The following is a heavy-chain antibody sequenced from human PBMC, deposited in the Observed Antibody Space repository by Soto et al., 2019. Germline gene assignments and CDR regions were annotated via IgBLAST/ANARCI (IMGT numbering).Heavy chain of an antibody. D-gene: IGHD6-13*01. CDR3: AKGILAATIGPYSMDV. CDR1: GFSFSSYA. V-gene: IGHV3-30*18. J-gene: IGHJ6*03. CDR2: ISYDGRNK. Sequence: QVQMVESGGGVVQPGTSLRLSCAASGFSFSSYAMHWVCQTPGKGLEWLGVISYDGRNKSYADFVRGRFTISRDRSKNTLERQVNSLRAEDTAVYYCAKGILAATIGPYSMDVWGQWTTFTVSS.